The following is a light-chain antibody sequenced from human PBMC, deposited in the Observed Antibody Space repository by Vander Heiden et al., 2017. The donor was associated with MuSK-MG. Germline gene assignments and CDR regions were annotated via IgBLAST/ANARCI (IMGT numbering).Light chain of an antibody. CDR2: WAS. CDR1: QSVLYSCNNKNY. J-gene: IGKJ3*01. V-gene: IGKV4-1*01. CDR3: QQNYSTPFT. Sequence: DIVMTQSPDYLAVSLGERPTITCQSSQSVLYSCNNKNYLAWYQQKPGQPPKLLIYWASTRESGVPDRFSGSGSGTDFTLTISRLQAEDVAVYYCQQNYSTPFTFGHGTKVDIK.